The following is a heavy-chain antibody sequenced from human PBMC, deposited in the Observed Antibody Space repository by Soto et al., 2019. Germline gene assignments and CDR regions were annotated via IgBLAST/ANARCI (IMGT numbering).Heavy chain of an antibody. CDR2: IYYSGST. D-gene: IGHD3-22*01. V-gene: IGHV4-59*01. CDR3: ARKSSAYYPVTFDY. J-gene: IGHJ4*02. Sequence: QVQLQESGPGLVKPSETLSLTCTVSGGSINSYYWSWIRQPPGKGLEWIGHIYYSGSTNYNPSLKRRVTMSVDTSKNQFSLKLSSVTAADTAVYYCARKSSAYYPVTFDYWGQGTLVTVSS. CDR1: GGSINSYY.